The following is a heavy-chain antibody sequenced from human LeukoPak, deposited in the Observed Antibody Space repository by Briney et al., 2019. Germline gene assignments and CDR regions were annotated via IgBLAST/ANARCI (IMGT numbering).Heavy chain of an antibody. CDR1: GFTVSSNY. D-gene: IGHD5-12*01. V-gene: IGHV3-53*05. Sequence: GGSLRLSCAASGFTVSSNYMSWVRQAPGKGLEWVSVIYSGGTTYYADSVKGRFTISRDNSKNTLYLQMNSLRAEDTAVYYCAKDRSGYSGYDSRTDYWGQGTLVTVSS. CDR2: IYSGGTT. J-gene: IGHJ4*02. CDR3: AKDRSGYSGYDSRTDY.